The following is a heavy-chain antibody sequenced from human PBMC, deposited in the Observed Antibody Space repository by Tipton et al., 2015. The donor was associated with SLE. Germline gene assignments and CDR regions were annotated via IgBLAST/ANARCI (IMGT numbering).Heavy chain of an antibody. Sequence: SLRLSCVASGLTFSSYWMDWVRQPPGKGPVWVSRINGDGSDTKYADSVKGRFTISRDNAKKTLYLQMNSLRGDDTAVYYCASTGTGYLSNWGQGTLVTVSS. CDR2: INGDGSDT. CDR1: GLTFSSYW. D-gene: IGHD1-1*01. V-gene: IGHV3-74*01. J-gene: IGHJ4*02. CDR3: ASTGTGYLSN.